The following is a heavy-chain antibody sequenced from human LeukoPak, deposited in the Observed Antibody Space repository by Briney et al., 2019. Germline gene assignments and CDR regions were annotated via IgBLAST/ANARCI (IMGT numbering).Heavy chain of an antibody. J-gene: IGHJ4*02. Sequence: SETLSLTCTVSGGSISTYYWSWIRRPPGKGLEWIAYIHASGPTNYNPSLKSRITISVDTSKNQFSLKLSSVTAADTAVYYCARHDAGIAARPFDTWGQGTLVTVYS. D-gene: IGHD6-6*01. CDR3: ARHDAGIAARPFDT. V-gene: IGHV4-4*09. CDR2: IHASGPT. CDR1: GGSISTYY.